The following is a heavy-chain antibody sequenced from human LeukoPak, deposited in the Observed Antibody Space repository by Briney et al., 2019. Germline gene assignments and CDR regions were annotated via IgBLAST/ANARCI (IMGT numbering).Heavy chain of an antibody. D-gene: IGHD1-26*01. V-gene: IGHV3-21*01. Sequence: GGSLRLSCGASGFTFSSYSMNWVRQAPGKGLEWVSSISSSSSYIYYADSVKGRFTISRDNAKNSLYLQMNSLRAEDTAVYYCARGLGGSYWGYYYYGMDVWGQGTTVTVSS. CDR3: ARGLGGSYWGYYYYGMDV. CDR2: ISSSSSYI. CDR1: GFTFSSYS. J-gene: IGHJ6*02.